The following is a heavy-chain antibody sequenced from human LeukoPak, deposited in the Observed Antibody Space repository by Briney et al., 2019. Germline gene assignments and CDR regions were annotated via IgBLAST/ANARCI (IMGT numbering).Heavy chain of an antibody. CDR3: ARSGSYYYYYMDV. J-gene: IGHJ6*03. D-gene: IGHD1-26*01. CDR1: GGTFSSYA. V-gene: IGHV1-69*01. Sequence: SVKVSCKASGGTFSSYAISWVRQAPGQGLEWMGGIIPIFGTANYAQKFQGRVTITADESTSTAYMELRSLRSDDTAVYYCARSGSYYYYYMDVWGKGTTVTISS. CDR2: IIPIFGTA.